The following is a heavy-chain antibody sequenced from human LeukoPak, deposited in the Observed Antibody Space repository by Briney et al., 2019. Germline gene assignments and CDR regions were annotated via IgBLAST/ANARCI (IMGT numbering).Heavy chain of an antibody. CDR3: AKDGGLWVSAHWGDS. Sequence: GGSLRLSCAASGFTFSSYTMSWVRQAPGKGLEWVSTITTSDGNTYYADSVKGRFTVSRDNSKNTLYLQMNSLRAEDTAAYYCAKDGGLWVSAHWGDSWGRGTLVTVSS. D-gene: IGHD7-27*01. CDR1: GFTFSSYT. V-gene: IGHV3-23*01. J-gene: IGHJ4*02. CDR2: ITTSDGNT.